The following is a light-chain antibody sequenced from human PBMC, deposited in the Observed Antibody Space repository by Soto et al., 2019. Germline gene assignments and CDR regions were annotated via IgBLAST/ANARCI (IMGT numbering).Light chain of an antibody. V-gene: IGLV2-11*01. Sequence: QAVLTQPRSVSGSPGQSVTISCTGTSSDVGGYNYVSWYQQHPGKAPQLMIYDVSKRPSGVPDRFSGSKSANTASLTISGLQAEDEADYYCCSCAGSYNWVFGGGTKVTVL. CDR2: DVS. CDR1: SSDVGGYNY. CDR3: CSCAGSYNWV. J-gene: IGLJ3*02.